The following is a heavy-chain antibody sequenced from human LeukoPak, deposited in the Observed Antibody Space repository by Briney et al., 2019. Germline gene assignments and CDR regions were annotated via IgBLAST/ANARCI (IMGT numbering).Heavy chain of an antibody. V-gene: IGHV3-33*01. CDR1: AFTFSSYG. CDR2: IWYDGSNI. Sequence: PGRSLRLSCATSAFTFSSYGMHWVRQAPGKGLDWVAVIWYDGSNIYYADSVKGRFTISRDNSKNTLYLQMNSLRAEDTAVYYCARSRLMVYAILDYWGQGTLVTVSA. J-gene: IGHJ4*02. D-gene: IGHD2-8*01. CDR3: ARSRLMVYAILDY.